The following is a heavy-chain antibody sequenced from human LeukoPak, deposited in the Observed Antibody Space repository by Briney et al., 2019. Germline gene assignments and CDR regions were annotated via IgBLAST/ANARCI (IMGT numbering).Heavy chain of an antibody. Sequence: SGGSLRLSSAASGFTFSSYDMHWVRQGTGKGLEWVSALVTAGDTYYPGSVKGRFTIPRENAKNSLYLQRNSLRSGDTAVYYCARGRCSSTSFYFDYWDQGTLVTVS. CDR3: ARGRCSSTSFYFDY. CDR2: LVTAGDT. V-gene: IGHV3-13*01. J-gene: IGHJ4*02. D-gene: IGHD2-2*01. CDR1: GFTFSSYD.